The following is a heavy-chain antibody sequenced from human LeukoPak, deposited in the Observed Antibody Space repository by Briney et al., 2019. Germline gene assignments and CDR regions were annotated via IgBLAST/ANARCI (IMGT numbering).Heavy chain of an antibody. CDR2: INPNSGGT. J-gene: IGHJ4*02. CDR1: GYTFTGYY. Sequence: ASVKVSCKASGYTFTGYYMHWVRQAPGQGLEWMGWINPNSGGTNYAQKFQGRVTMTRDTSISTAYMELSRLRSDDTAVYYCARGRSGSYRGRTLGPYFDYWGQGTLVTVSS. CDR3: ARGRSGSYRGRTLGPYFDY. D-gene: IGHD3-10*01. V-gene: IGHV1-2*02.